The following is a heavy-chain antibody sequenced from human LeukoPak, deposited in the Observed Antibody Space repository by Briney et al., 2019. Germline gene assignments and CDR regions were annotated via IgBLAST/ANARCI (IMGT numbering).Heavy chain of an antibody. CDR1: GFTFDDYG. V-gene: IGHV3-20*04. Sequence: GGSLRLSCAASGFTFDDYGMSWVRQAPGKGLEWVSGINWNGGSTGYADSVKGRFTISRDNAKNSLYLQMNSLRAEDTALYYCAREIVDGMFYYYYMDVWGKGTTVTVSS. J-gene: IGHJ6*03. D-gene: IGHD2-21*01. CDR3: AREIVDGMFYYYYMDV. CDR2: INWNGGST.